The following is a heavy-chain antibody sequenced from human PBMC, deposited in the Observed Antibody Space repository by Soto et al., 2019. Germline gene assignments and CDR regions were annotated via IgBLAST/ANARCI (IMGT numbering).Heavy chain of an antibody. Sequence: PYLTCTVSGDSISSGGYYWSWIRQHPGKGLECIGHIYYSGSTYYNPSLKSRVTISVDTSKNQFSLKLSSVTAADTAVYYCARDSAQQFLETAGGAYYGMDVWGQGITATVYS. D-gene: IGHD3-3*01. J-gene: IGHJ6*02. CDR3: ARDSAQQFLETAGGAYYGMDV. CDR2: IYYSGST. V-gene: IGHV4-31*03. CDR1: GDSISSGGYY.